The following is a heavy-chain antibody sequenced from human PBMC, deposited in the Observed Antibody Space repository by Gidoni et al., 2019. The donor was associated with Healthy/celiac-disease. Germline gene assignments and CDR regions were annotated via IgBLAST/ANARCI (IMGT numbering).Heavy chain of an antibody. V-gene: IGHV4-31*03. CDR3: ARNGWGPSFDY. CDR2: IYSRGST. D-gene: IGHD3-16*01. Sequence: QVQLQESGPGLVKPSQTLSLTCPVSGGSISSGGYSWSWIRQPPGKGLAWIGYIYSRGSTYYNPSLKSRVTISVDTSKNQFSLKLSSVTAADTAVYYCARNGWGPSFDYWGQGTLVTVSS. CDR1: GGSISSGGYS. J-gene: IGHJ4*02.